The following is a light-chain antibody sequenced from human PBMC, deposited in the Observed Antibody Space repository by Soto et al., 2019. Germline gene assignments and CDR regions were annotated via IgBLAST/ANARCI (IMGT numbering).Light chain of an antibody. Sequence: DIQMTQSPSSLSASVGDRVTITCRASQSISFYLNWYQHRPGKAPQLLIYGASTLRSGVPSRFSGRGSGTYFTLTITSLQPEDFATYSCQEGYTSSRTFGQGTTVEI. CDR1: QSISFY. J-gene: IGKJ1*01. CDR2: GAS. V-gene: IGKV1-39*01. CDR3: QEGYTSSRT.